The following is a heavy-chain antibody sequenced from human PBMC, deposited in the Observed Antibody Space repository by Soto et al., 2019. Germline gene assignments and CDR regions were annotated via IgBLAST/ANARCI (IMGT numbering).Heavy chain of an antibody. V-gene: IGHV3-30-3*01. D-gene: IGHD3-3*01. CDR2: ISYDGINQ. CDR3: ATGHLGDFWNGYFQAWYYDV. Sequence: QVQLVESGGGVVQPGRSLRLSCAASGFTFRSYAMHWVRRAPGKGLEWVAVISYDGINQYYADSVQGRFTISRDNSKNTVFLQMNSLRDDDTAVYYCATGHLGDFWNGYFQAWYYDVWGRGTLVSVSS. CDR1: GFTFRSYA. J-gene: IGHJ2*01.